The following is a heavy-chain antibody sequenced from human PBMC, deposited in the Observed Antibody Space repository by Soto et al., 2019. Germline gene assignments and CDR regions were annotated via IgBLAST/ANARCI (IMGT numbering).Heavy chain of an antibody. CDR1: GFAFSSHP. CDR3: ARRAFGISRSFDL. D-gene: IGHD3-16*01. J-gene: IGHJ3*01. CDR2: ISDGGDLT. V-gene: IGHV3-23*01. Sequence: PGGSLRLSCAASGFAFSSHPMSWVRQAPERGLEWVSGISDGGDLTYNADSVKGRFTISRDNSKNILFLQMNSLRAEDTALYYCARRAFGISRSFDLWGQGTMVTVSS.